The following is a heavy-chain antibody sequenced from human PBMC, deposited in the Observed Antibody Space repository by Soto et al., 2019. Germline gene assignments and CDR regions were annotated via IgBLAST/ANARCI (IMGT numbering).Heavy chain of an antibody. J-gene: IGHJ4*02. Sequence: EVQLLESGGGLVQPGGSLRLSCAASGFTFSNYAMTWVRQAPGKGLEWVPVITGSGGGTYFVDSVKGRFTISRDNSKNTVYLQMNSLRAEDTAVYYCANRPLTAAGFDYWGQGTLVTVSS. CDR3: ANRPLTAAGFDY. CDR2: ITGSGGGT. V-gene: IGHV3-23*01. D-gene: IGHD6-13*01. CDR1: GFTFSNYA.